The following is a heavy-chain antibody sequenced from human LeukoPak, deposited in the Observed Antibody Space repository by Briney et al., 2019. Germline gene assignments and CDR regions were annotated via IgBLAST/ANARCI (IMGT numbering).Heavy chain of an antibody. D-gene: IGHD1-26*01. V-gene: IGHV1-18*01. CDR1: GYTLTELS. CDR2: ISAYNGNT. Sequence: GASVKVSCKVSGYTLTELSMHWVRQAPGQGLEWMGWISAYNGNTNYAQKLQGRVTMTTDTSTSTAYMELRSLRSDDTAVYYCARNRRVGALWDFDYWGQGTLVTVSS. J-gene: IGHJ4*02. CDR3: ARNRRVGALWDFDY.